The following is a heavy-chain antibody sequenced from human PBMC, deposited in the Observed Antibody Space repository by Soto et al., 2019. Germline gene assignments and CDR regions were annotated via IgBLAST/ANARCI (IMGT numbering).Heavy chain of an antibody. D-gene: IGHD4-4*01. CDR1: GFTFSDYH. Sequence: QVQLVVSGGGLVKPGGSLRISCAASGFTFSDYHISWIRQAPGKGLEWVSYISSSGSIRYYADSVKGRFTISRDNAKNSLYLQMNSLSAEDTAVYYGALAGYDSNYYAVTPLSAGHFWGQGTLVTVSS. CDR2: ISSSGSIR. J-gene: IGHJ4*02. V-gene: IGHV3-11*01. CDR3: ALAGYDSNYYAVTPLSAGHF.